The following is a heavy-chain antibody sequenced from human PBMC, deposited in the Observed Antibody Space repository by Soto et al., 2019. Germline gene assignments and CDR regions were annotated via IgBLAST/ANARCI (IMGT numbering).Heavy chain of an antibody. J-gene: IGHJ5*02. CDR1: GFTFSSYA. CDR2: ISGSGGST. V-gene: IGHV3-23*01. D-gene: IGHD1-7*01. CDR3: AKDQGYNWNYRWFDP. Sequence: PGGSLRLSCAASGFTFSSYAMRWVRQAPVKGLEWVSAISGSGGSTYYADSVKGRFTISRDNSKNTLYLQMNSLRAEDTAVYYCAKDQGYNWNYRWFDPWGQGTLVTVSS.